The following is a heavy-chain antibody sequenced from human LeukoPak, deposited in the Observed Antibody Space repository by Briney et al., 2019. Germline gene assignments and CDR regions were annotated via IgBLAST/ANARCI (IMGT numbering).Heavy chain of an antibody. Sequence: GGSLRLSCATSGFSFYNAWMNWVRQAPGKGLEWVSAISGSGGSTYYADSVKGQFTISRDNSKNTLYLQMNSLRAEDTAVYYCAKSRESNRYYYYGMDVWGQGTTVTVSS. CDR3: AKSRESNRYYYYGMDV. D-gene: IGHD3-10*01. V-gene: IGHV3-23*01. CDR1: GFSFYNAW. CDR2: ISGSGGST. J-gene: IGHJ6*02.